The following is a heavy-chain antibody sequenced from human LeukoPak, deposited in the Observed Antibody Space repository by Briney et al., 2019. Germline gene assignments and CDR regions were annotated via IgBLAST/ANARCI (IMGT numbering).Heavy chain of an antibody. J-gene: IGHJ4*02. CDR1: GYTFTSYW. CDR3: ARLRDSSGYYYSPLGY. Sequence: NHGESLKISCRGSGYTFTSYWIGWVRQMPGKGLEWMGIIYPGDSDTRYSPSFQGRVTISADKSISTAYLQWSSLKASDTATYYCARLRDSSGYYYSPLGYWGQGTLVTVSS. D-gene: IGHD3-22*01. CDR2: IYPGDSDT. V-gene: IGHV5-51*01.